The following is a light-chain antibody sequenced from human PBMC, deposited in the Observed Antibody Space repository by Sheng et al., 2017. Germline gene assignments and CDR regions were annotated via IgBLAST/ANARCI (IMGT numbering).Light chain of an antibody. CDR2: EAS. CDR1: QDIKNY. Sequence: DIQMTQSPSSLSASVGDRVTITCQASQDIKNYLNWYQQKPGMAPKLLIYEASILDTGVPSRFSGSGSGRDYTLTINSLQPEDIATYFCQQCDNLPLTFGGGTKVEIK. CDR3: QQCDNLPLT. V-gene: IGKV1-33*01. J-gene: IGKJ4*01.